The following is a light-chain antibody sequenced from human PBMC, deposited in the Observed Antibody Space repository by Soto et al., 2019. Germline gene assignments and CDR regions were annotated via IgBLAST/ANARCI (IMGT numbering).Light chain of an antibody. J-gene: IGKJ4*01. V-gene: IGKV3-20*01. CDR3: QHFRTS. CDR2: GAS. Sequence: EIVLTQSPGTLSLPQGERATLSCRASQSVSSSYLAWYQQKPGQPPRLLIYGASSRATGIPDRFSGSGSGTDFTLTITRLEAEDFAVYYCQHFRTSFGGGTKVEIK. CDR1: QSVSSSY.